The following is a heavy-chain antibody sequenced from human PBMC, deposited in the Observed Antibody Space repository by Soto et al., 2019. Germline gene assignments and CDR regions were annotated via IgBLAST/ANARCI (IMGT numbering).Heavy chain of an antibody. CDR2: ISGSGGST. D-gene: IGHD3-3*01. V-gene: IGHV3-23*01. Sequence: GGSLRLSCASSGFTFSSYAMILVRQAPGKGLEWVSAISGSGGSTYYADSVKGRFTISRDNSKNTLYLQMNSLRAEDTAVYYCAKSREYYDFWSGYYTRSHYYYYMDVWGKGTTVTVSS. J-gene: IGHJ6*03. CDR1: GFTFSSYA. CDR3: AKSREYYDFWSGYYTRSHYYYYMDV.